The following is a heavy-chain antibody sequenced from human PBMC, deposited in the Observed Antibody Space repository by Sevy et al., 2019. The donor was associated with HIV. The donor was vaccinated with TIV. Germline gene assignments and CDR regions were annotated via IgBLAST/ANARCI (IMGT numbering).Heavy chain of an antibody. Sequence: GGSLRLSCAASGFTFSSYGMHWVRLAPGKGLEWVAVIWYDGSNKYYADSVKGRFTISRDNSKNTLYLQMNSLRAEDTAVYYCARDTDDAFDIWGQGTMVTVSS. J-gene: IGHJ3*02. V-gene: IGHV3-33*01. CDR1: GFTFSSYG. CDR2: IWYDGSNK. D-gene: IGHD4-4*01. CDR3: ARDTDDAFDI.